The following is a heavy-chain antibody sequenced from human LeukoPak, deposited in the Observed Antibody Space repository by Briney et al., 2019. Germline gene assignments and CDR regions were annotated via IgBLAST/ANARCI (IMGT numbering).Heavy chain of an antibody. Sequence: SVKVSCKASGGTFSSYAISWVRQAPGQGLEWMGRIIPIFGTANYAQKFQGRVTITTDESTSTAYMELSSLRSEDTAVYYCARDSDYYDSSVGYAFDIWGQGTMVTVSS. J-gene: IGHJ3*02. CDR2: IIPIFGTA. CDR3: ARDSDYYDSSVGYAFDI. D-gene: IGHD3-22*01. CDR1: GGTFSSYA. V-gene: IGHV1-69*05.